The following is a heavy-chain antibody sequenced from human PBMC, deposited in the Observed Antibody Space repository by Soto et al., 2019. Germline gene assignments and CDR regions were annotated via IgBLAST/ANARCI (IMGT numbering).Heavy chain of an antibody. J-gene: IGHJ3*02. Sequence: GGSLRLSCAASGFTFSSYSMNWVRQAPGKGLEWVSSISSSSSYIYYADSVKGRFTISRDNAKNSLYLQMNSLRAEDTAVYYCASDTPGNQGYCSGGSCYGAFDIWGQGTMVTVSS. D-gene: IGHD2-15*01. V-gene: IGHV3-21*01. CDR2: ISSSSSYI. CDR3: ASDTPGNQGYCSGGSCYGAFDI. CDR1: GFTFSSYS.